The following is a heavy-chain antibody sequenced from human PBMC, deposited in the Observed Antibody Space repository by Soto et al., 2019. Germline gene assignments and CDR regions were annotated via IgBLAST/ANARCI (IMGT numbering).Heavy chain of an antibody. D-gene: IGHD1-26*01. Sequence: QVHLQQSGPGLVEPSETLSLTCTVSGDSMTSYFWSWIRQPPGKGLEWIGHMYNSGSINFNPSLKSRVKILVDRSKNQFSLKVNSVTAADTAIYYCFESGGNWGQGTLVTVPS. V-gene: IGHV4-59*01. CDR1: GDSMTSYF. CDR2: MYNSGSI. CDR3: FESGGN. J-gene: IGHJ4*02.